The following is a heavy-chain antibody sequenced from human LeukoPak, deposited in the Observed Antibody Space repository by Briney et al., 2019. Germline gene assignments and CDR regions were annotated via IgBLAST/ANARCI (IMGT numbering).Heavy chain of an antibody. V-gene: IGHV3-23*01. Sequence: GGSLRLSCAASGFTFSSYAMSWVRQAPGKGLEWVSVISGGGGTTYYTDSVKGRFTISRDNSKNTLYLEMNSVSAEDTGVYYCAKERERTTWYYFDHWGQGTLVTVSS. CDR3: AKERERTTWYYFDH. D-gene: IGHD1-1*01. CDR2: ISGGGGTT. J-gene: IGHJ4*02. CDR1: GFTFSSYA.